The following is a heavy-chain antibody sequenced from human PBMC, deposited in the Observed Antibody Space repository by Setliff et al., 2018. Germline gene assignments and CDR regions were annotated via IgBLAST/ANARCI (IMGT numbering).Heavy chain of an antibody. V-gene: IGHV3-74*01. D-gene: IGHD6-19*01. CDR1: GFTFSSHW. CDR2: INSDGSSI. CDR3: VRVKAEAYRDDFYFYMDV. Sequence: GGSLRLSCAGSGFTFSSHWVYWVRQAPGKGLVWVSRINSDGSSITYADSVKGRFTISRDNAKNTLYLQMNSLRAEDTAVYYCVRVKAEAYRDDFYFYMDVWGKGTTVTVSS. J-gene: IGHJ6*03.